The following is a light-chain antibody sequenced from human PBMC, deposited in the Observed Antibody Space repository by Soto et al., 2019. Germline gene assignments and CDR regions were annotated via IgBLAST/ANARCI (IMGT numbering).Light chain of an antibody. Sequence: QSALTQPPSVSGAPGQRVTISCTESSSNIGAGYDVHWYQQLPGTAPKLLIYGNSNRPSGVPDRFSGSKSGTSASLAITGLQAEDVADYYCQSYDSSLSGWVFGGGTKLTVL. CDR1: SSNIGAGYD. V-gene: IGLV1-40*01. CDR2: GNS. CDR3: QSYDSSLSGWV. J-gene: IGLJ3*02.